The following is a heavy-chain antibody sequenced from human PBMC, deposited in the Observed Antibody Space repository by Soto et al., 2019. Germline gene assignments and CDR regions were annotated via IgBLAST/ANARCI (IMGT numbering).Heavy chain of an antibody. J-gene: IGHJ5*01. V-gene: IGHV3-21*06. CDR1: GFTFSRYG. CDR2: ISSSTSYV. CDR3: ARATSEGRVGKWFES. D-gene: IGHD2-2*01. Sequence: PGGSLRLSCAASGFTFSRYGMNWLRQAPGKGLEWVASISSSTSYVYYADSVKGRFSTSRDNAKNILYLEMYALRTEDTAVYYCARATSEGRVGKWFESWGQGTLVTVSS.